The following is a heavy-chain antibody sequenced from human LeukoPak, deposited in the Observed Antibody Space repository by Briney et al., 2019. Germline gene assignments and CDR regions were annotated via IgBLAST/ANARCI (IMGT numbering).Heavy chain of an antibody. CDR3: ARGWDSYGDNWFDP. CDR2: INHIGRT. CDR1: GASFSVYY. V-gene: IGHV4-34*01. J-gene: IGHJ5*02. Sequence: SETRSLTCAVYGASFSVYYWSWIRQPPGRGLEWIGEINHIGRTNSNLSLKSRVTISVDTSKNQSSLKLSSVTAAATAVYYCARGWDSYGDNWFDPWGQGTLVTVSS. D-gene: IGHD5-18*01.